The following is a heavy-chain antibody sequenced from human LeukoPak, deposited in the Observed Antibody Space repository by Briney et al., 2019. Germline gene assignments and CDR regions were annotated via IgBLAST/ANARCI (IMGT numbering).Heavy chain of an antibody. CDR2: IYYSGST. CDR1: GGSISSGDYY. J-gene: IGHJ4*02. CDR3: ARGGADGYNSYFDY. D-gene: IGHD5-24*01. V-gene: IGHV4-30-4*01. Sequence: SETLSLTCTVSGGSISSGDYYWSWIRQPPGKGLEWIGYIYYSGSTYYNPSLKSRVTISVDTSKNQFSLKLSSVTAADTAVYYCARGGADGYNSYFDYWGQGTLVTVSS.